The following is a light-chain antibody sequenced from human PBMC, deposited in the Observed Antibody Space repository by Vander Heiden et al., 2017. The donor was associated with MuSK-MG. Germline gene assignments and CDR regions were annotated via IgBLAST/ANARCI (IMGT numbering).Light chain of an antibody. CDR1: SLRSYY. CDR2: GKN. CDR3: NSRDSSGNHSV. V-gene: IGLV3-19*01. J-gene: IGLJ2*01. Sequence: SSELTQDPAVSVALGPTVRLTCPGDSLRSYYASRYQQKPEQAPVLVIYGKNNRPSVIPDRFSGSSSGNTASFTITGAQAEDEADYYCNSRDSSGNHSVFGGGTKL.